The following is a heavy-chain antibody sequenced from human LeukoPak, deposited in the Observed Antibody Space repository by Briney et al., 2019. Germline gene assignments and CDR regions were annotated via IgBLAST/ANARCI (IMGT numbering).Heavy chain of an antibody. V-gene: IGHV4-4*02. CDR3: AREKIPGPRGYYYGMDV. D-gene: IGHD2-21*01. J-gene: IGHJ6*02. CDR1: GGSISSSNW. Sequence: PSETLSLTCAVSGGSISSSNWWSWVRQPPGKGLEWIGYIYYSGSTNYNPSLKSRVTISVDTSKNQFSLKLSSVTAADTAVYYCAREKIPGPRGYYYGMDVWGQGTTVTVSS. CDR2: IYYSGST.